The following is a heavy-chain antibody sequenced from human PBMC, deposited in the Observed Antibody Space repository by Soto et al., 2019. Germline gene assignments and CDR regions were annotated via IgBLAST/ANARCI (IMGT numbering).Heavy chain of an antibody. CDR2: ISSTSSTI. D-gene: IGHD3-10*01. V-gene: IGHV3-48*01. CDR1: GFTFSIYS. CDR3: ATYYGSGSYFPDHYYYGMDV. J-gene: IGHJ6*01. Sequence: EVQVVESGGGLVQPGGSLRISCAASGFTFSIYSMNWVRQAPGKGLEWISYISSTSSTIYYADSVKGRFTISRDNAKNSLYLQMNSLRAEDTAVYYCATYYGSGSYFPDHYYYGMDVW.